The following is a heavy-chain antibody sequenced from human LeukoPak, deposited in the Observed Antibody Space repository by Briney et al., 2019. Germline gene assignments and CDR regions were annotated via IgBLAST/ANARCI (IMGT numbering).Heavy chain of an antibody. D-gene: IGHD4-17*01. J-gene: IGHJ4*02. Sequence: PGGSLRLSCAASGFTFSSYGMHWVRQAPGKGLEWVAVIWYDGSTKYYADSVKGRFTISRDNSKNTLYLQMNSLRAEDTAVYYCARVDHYGDYVGYFDYWGQGTLVTVYS. CDR1: GFTFSSYG. CDR3: ARVDHYGDYVGYFDY. CDR2: IWYDGSTK. V-gene: IGHV3-33*01.